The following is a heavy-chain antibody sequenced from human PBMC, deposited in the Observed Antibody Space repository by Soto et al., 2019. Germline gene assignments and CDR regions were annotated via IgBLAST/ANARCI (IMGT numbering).Heavy chain of an antibody. CDR1: GGSISSYY. J-gene: IGHJ5*01. D-gene: IGHD3-10*02. CDR3: ASMIGDPVLSFDS. CDR2: IFYSGST. V-gene: IGHV4-59*01. Sequence: QVQLQESGPGLVKPSETLSLTCTVSGGSISSYYWSWIRQPPGKGLEWIGFIFYSGSTSYNPSLKSRVTISIDTSEYPFPLKLNSVTAADTAVYYCASMIGDPVLSFDSWGQGTLVAVSS.